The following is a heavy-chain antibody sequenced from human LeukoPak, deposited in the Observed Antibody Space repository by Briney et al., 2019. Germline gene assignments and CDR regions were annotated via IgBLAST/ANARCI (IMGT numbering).Heavy chain of an antibody. CDR2: ISGSGGST. CDR3: TTYYYDSSALGPADY. D-gene: IGHD3-22*01. Sequence: GGSLRLSCAASGFIFSSNAMSWVRQAPGKGLEWVSAISGSGGSTYYADSVKGRFTISRDNSKNTLYLQMNSLRAEDTAVYYCTTYYYDSSALGPADYWGQGTLVTVSS. CDR1: GFIFSSNA. J-gene: IGHJ4*02. V-gene: IGHV3-23*01.